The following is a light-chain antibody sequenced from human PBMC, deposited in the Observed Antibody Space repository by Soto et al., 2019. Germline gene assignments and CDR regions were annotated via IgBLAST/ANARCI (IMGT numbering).Light chain of an antibody. CDR2: GAS. CDR3: QQYNNWPTALT. Sequence: EIVMTQSPATLSVSPGERATLSCRASQSVSSNLAWYQQKPGQAPRLLIYGASTRGNGIPDRFSGSGSGTEFTLTISSLQSEYFAVYYCQQYNNWPTALTFGGGTKVEIK. CDR1: QSVSSN. J-gene: IGKJ4*01. V-gene: IGKV3-15*01.